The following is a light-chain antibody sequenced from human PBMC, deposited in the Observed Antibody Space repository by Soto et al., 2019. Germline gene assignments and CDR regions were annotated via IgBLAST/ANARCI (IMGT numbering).Light chain of an antibody. V-gene: IGKV1-12*01. J-gene: IGKJ4*01. CDR1: QGISTW. CDR2: SAS. Sequence: DIQMTQSPSSVSASVGDRVTITCRASQGISTWLAWYQQKPGKAPKLLMYSASSLQSGVPSSFRGGGFWTYYTHTMSGLYPVDLAPDFCHQSNSFPLTFGRGNKVESK. CDR3: HQSNSFPLT.